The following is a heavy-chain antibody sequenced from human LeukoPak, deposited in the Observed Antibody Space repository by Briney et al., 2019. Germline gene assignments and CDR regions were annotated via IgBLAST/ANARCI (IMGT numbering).Heavy chain of an antibody. CDR2: INHSGST. CDR3: ARPRRGGKNDAFDI. J-gene: IGHJ3*02. D-gene: IGHD3-16*01. V-gene: IGHV4-34*01. Sequence: SETLSLTCAVYGGSFSGYYWSWIRQPPGKGLEWIGEINHSGSTNYNPSLKSRVTISVDTSKNQFSLKLSSVTAADTAVYYCARPRRGGKNDAFDIWGQGTMVTVSS. CDR1: GGSFSGYY.